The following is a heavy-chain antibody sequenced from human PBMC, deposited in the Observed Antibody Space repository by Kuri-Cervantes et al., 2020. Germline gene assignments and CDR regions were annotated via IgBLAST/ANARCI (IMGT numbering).Heavy chain of an antibody. CDR3: ARDYDFWRQEIHPLDY. J-gene: IGHJ4*02. D-gene: IGHD3-3*01. Sequence: ASVKVSCKVSGYTLTELSMHWVRQAPGKGLEWMGGFDPEDGETIYAQKFQGRVTMTEDTSTDTAYMELSSLRSEDTAVYYCARDYDFWRQEIHPLDYWGQGTLVTVSS. V-gene: IGHV1-24*01. CDR1: GYTLTELS. CDR2: FDPEDGET.